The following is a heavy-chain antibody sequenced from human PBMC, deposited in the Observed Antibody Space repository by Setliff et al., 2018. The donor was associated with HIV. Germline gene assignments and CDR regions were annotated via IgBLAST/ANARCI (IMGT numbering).Heavy chain of an antibody. CDR1: GFTFNKAW. J-gene: IGHJ4*02. CDR2: ISSGGGT. D-gene: IGHD3-10*01. V-gene: IGHV3-21*01. Sequence: PGGSLRLSCAASGFTFNKAWMNWVRQAPGKGLEWVSAISSGGGTYYADFVKGRFTISRDNAKNSLYLQMNSLRAEDTAVYYCVRDWLVREIIAVYYFDHWGQGTLVTVSS. CDR3: VRDWLVREIIAVYYFDH.